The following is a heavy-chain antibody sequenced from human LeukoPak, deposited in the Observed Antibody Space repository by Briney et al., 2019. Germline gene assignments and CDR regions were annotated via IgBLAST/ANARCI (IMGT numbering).Heavy chain of an antibody. J-gene: IGHJ4*02. CDR2: IIPILGIA. D-gene: IGHD3-10*01. Sequence: ASVKVSCKASGGTFISYAISWVRQAPGQGLEWMGRIIPILGIANYAQKFQGRVTITADKSTSTAYMELSSLRSEDTAVYYCHVEVGSGIDYWGQGTLVTVSS. V-gene: IGHV1-69*04. CDR3: HVEVGSGIDY. CDR1: GGTFISYA.